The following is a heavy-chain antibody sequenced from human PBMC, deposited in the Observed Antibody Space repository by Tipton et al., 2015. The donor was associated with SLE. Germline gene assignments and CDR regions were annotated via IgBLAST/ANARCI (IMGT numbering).Heavy chain of an antibody. V-gene: IGHV4-59*11. CDR3: ARGDCSSTSCLDY. J-gene: IGHJ4*02. CDR2: IYYSGST. CDR1: GGSISSHY. D-gene: IGHD2-2*01. Sequence: LRLSCTVSGGSISSHYWSWIRQPPGKGLEWIGYIYYSGSTNYNPSLKSRVTISVDTSKNQFSLKLSSVTAADTALYYCARGDCSSTSCLDYWGQGTLVTVSS.